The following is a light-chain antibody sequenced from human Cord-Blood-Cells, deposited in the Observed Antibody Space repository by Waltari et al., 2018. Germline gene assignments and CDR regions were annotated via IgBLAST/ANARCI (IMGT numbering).Light chain of an antibody. Sequence: QSALTQPASVSGSPGQSITISCTGTSSDVGGYNYVSWYQQHPGKAPKLMIYDVSNRPPGVSNRFSGSKSGNTASLTISGLQAEDEADYYCSSYTSSITLYVFGTGTKFTVL. V-gene: IGLV2-14*03. CDR2: DVS. J-gene: IGLJ1*01. CDR1: SSDVGGYNY. CDR3: SSYTSSITLYV.